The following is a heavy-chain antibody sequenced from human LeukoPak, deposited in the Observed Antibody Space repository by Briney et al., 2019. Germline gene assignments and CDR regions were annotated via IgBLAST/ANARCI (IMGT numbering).Heavy chain of an antibody. CDR2: IKQDGSEK. V-gene: IGHV3-7*01. CDR3: ARDVNYDFWSGYYMGGFDP. J-gene: IGHJ5*02. Sequence: GGSLRLSCSSSGFTFGDYAMSWVRQAPGKGLEWVANIKQDGSEKYYVDSVKGRFTISRDNAKNSLYLQMNSLRAEDTAVYYCARDVNYDFWSGYYMGGFDPWGQGTLVTVSS. CDR1: GFTFGDYA. D-gene: IGHD3-3*01.